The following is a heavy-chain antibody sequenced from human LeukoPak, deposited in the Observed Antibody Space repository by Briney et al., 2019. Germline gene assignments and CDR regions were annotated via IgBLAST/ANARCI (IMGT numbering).Heavy chain of an antibody. J-gene: IGHJ4*02. D-gene: IGHD2-2*01. CDR2: IKPDGSST. CDR3: AKDPTCSSTSCYVI. Sequence: GGSLRLSCAASGFTFSSYWMHWVRQAPGEGLVWVSRIKPDGSSTSYADSVKGRFTISRDNSKNTLYLQMNSLRAEDTAVYYCAKDPTCSSTSCYVIWGQGTLVTVSS. V-gene: IGHV3-74*01. CDR1: GFTFSSYW.